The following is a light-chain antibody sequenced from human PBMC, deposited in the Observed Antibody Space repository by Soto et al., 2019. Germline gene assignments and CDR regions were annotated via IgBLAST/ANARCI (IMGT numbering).Light chain of an antibody. Sequence: TLSVSAGERVSITCRASQTVSDWLAWYQQRPGKAPKLLIYDAPRVENGIPSRFSGSGYGTEFTLSINGLQPEHFAAYYCQPHNSSPWTFGQATTVDLK. J-gene: IGKJ1*01. CDR1: QTVSDW. V-gene: IGKV1-5*01. CDR2: DAP. CDR3: QPHNSSPWT.